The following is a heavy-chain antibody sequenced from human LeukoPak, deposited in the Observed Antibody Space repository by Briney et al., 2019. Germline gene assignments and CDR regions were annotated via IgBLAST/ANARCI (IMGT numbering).Heavy chain of an antibody. CDR1: GGSVSSGSYY. Sequence: SETLSLTCTVSGGSVSSGSYYWSWIRQPPGKGLEWIGYIYYSGSTNYNPSLKSRVTISVDTSKNQFSLKLSSVTAADTAVYYCARDYRDRGYGGNSAFDIWGQGTMVTVSS. D-gene: IGHD4-23*01. CDR3: ARDYRDRGYGGNSAFDI. J-gene: IGHJ3*02. V-gene: IGHV4-61*01. CDR2: IYYSGST.